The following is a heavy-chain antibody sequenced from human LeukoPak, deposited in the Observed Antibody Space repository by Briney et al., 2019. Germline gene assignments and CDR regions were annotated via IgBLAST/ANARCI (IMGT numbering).Heavy chain of an antibody. CDR3: ARGRSFEYGDYDY. Sequence: SETLSLTCAVYGGAFSGYSWSWIRQPPGKGLEWIGEVDPNGTTNYNPSLKSRVIVSVDTCKNQFSLNLNSVTAADTAVYYCARGRSFEYGDYDYWGQGTLVTASS. CDR2: VDPNGTT. CDR1: GGAFSGYS. V-gene: IGHV4-34*01. J-gene: IGHJ4*02. D-gene: IGHD4-17*01.